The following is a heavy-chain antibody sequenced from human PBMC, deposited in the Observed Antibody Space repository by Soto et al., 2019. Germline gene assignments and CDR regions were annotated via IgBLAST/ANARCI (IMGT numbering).Heavy chain of an antibody. D-gene: IGHD3-3*01. CDR1: GFTFNTAW. V-gene: IGHV3-15*07. CDR3: TTWGDLWSSYYTY. CDR2: IKSETDGGTT. J-gene: IGHJ4*02. Sequence: EVQLVESGGDLVKPGGSLRLSCAASGFTFNTAWMNWVRQAPGKGLEWVGRIKSETDGGTTDYGAPVKGRVTISRDDSQNTLYLQIDSLKTEDTAVYYCTTWGDLWSSYYTYWGQGTLVTVSS.